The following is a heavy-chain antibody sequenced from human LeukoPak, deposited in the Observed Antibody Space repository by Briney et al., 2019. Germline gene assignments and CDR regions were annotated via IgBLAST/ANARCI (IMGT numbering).Heavy chain of an antibody. D-gene: IGHD2-15*01. CDR3: AKDTTGYCSGGSCYGFGMDV. CDR1: GFTFDDYT. V-gene: IGHV3-43*01. CDR2: ISWDGGST. Sequence: PGGSLRLSCAASGFTFDDYTMHWVGQAPGKGLEWVSLISWDGGSTYYADSVKGRFTISRDNSKNSLYLQMNSLRTEDTALYYCAKDTTGYCSGGSCYGFGMDVWGQGTTVTVSS. J-gene: IGHJ6*02.